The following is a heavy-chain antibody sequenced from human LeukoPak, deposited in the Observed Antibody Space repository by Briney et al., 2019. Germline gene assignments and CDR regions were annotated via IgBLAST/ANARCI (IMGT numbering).Heavy chain of an antibody. Sequence: GGSLRLSCAASGFPFSSSVMSWVRQAPGKGLEWVSIISVSDSGTHYADSVKGRFSVSTDTSKNTVYLQMNSLKAEDTATYYCAKVGPKSYFASGSYSDYWGQGTLVTVSS. CDR1: GFPFSSSV. D-gene: IGHD3-10*01. V-gene: IGHV3-23*01. J-gene: IGHJ4*02. CDR2: ISVSDSGT. CDR3: AKVGPKSYFASGSYSDY.